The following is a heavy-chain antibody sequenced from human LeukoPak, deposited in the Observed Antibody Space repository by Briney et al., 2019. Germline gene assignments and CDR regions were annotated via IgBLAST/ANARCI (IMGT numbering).Heavy chain of an antibody. D-gene: IGHD3-22*01. CDR3: ARDYYYDSSGYSVVAFDI. Sequence: GGSLSLSCAASGFSFSSYSMSWVRHPPGKGLEWDSSISSSSSNIYYADSVKGEFTISRDNVKNSLDLQMNSLRDEHTAVYYCARDYYYDSSGYSVVAFDIWGQGTMVTVSS. J-gene: IGHJ3*02. CDR1: GFSFSSYS. CDR2: ISSSSSNI. V-gene: IGHV3-48*02.